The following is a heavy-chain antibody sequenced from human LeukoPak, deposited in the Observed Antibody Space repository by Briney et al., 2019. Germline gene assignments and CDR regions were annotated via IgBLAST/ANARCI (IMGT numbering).Heavy chain of an antibody. V-gene: IGHV4-34*01. D-gene: IGHD3-9*01. CDR2: INHSGST. Sequence: SETLSLTCAVYGGSFSGYYWSWIRQPPGKGLEWIGEINHSGSTNYNSSLKSRVTISVDTSKNQFSLKLSPVTAADTAVYYCAGLTGYYRGYFDYWGQGTLVTVSS. CDR3: AGLTGYYRGYFDY. CDR1: GGSFSGYY. J-gene: IGHJ4*02.